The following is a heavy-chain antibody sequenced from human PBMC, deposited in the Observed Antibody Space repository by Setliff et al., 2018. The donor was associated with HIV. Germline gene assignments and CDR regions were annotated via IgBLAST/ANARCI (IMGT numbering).Heavy chain of an antibody. Sequence: SETLSLTCTVSGDSITSGGYFWSWIRQHPGKGLEWIGSIYYSGSTYYNPSLKSRVTISLDTSKNQFSLKLSSVTASDTAVFYCARDRGSGSWFDFWGLGTLVTVSS. V-gene: IGHV4-39*07. J-gene: IGHJ4*02. CDR1: GDSITSGGYF. D-gene: IGHD2-15*01. CDR3: ARDRGSGSWFDF. CDR2: IYYSGST.